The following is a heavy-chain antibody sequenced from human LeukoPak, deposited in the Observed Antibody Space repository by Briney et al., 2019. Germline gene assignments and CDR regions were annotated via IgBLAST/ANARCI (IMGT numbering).Heavy chain of an antibody. D-gene: IGHD2-15*01. CDR3: ARAKWGLFDP. J-gene: IGHJ5*02. Sequence: SETLSLACTVSGGSISSYYWSWIRQPPGKGLEWIGYIYYSGSTNYNPSLKSRVTISVDTSKNQFSLKLSSVTAADTAVYYCARAKWGLFDPWGQGTLVTVSS. V-gene: IGHV4-59*01. CDR2: IYYSGST. CDR1: GGSISSYY.